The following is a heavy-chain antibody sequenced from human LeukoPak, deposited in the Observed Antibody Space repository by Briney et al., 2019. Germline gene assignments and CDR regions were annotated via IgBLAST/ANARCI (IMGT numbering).Heavy chain of an antibody. CDR2: ISGSGGST. CDR3: AKPLGYCSGGSCPTGGFQH. V-gene: IGHV3-23*01. J-gene: IGHJ1*01. Sequence: PGGSLRLSCAASGFTFSSYAMSWARQAPGKGLEWVSAISGSGGSTYYADSVKGRFTISRDNSKNTLYLQMNSLRAEDTAVYYCAKPLGYCSGGSCPTGGFQHWGQGTLVTVSS. D-gene: IGHD2-15*01. CDR1: GFTFSSYA.